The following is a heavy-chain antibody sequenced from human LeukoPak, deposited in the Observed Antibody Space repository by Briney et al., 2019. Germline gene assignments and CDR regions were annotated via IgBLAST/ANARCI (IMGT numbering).Heavy chain of an antibody. Sequence: GGSLRLSCAASGFPLSSYWMHWVRQAPGEGLVWVSRIYVDGSYTSYADSVKGRFTISRDNAKNTLYLQMNSLRAEDTAVYFCARDANSGLPHDFWGQGTLVTVSS. D-gene: IGHD5-12*01. CDR2: IYVDGSYT. CDR1: GFPLSSYW. V-gene: IGHV3-74*01. J-gene: IGHJ4*02. CDR3: ARDANSGLPHDF.